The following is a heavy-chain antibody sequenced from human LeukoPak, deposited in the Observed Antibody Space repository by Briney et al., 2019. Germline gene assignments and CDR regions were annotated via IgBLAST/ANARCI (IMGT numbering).Heavy chain of an antibody. J-gene: IGHJ4*02. CDR1: GGSISSTIYY. V-gene: IGHV4-39*02. CDR2: IYYSGST. Sequence: SETLSLTCTVSGGSISSTIYYWGWLRQPPGKGLDWIGSIYYSGSTYYNPSLKSPVTMSVDTSQNQLSLKLSSVTAADTAVYFCAREGYGGNYGFDYWGQGILVTVSS. D-gene: IGHD4-23*01. CDR3: AREGYGGNYGFDY.